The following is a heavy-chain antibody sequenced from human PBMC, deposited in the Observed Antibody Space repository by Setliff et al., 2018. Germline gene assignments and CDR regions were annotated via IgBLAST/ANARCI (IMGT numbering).Heavy chain of an antibody. J-gene: IGHJ5*02. CDR2: IYSSGST. V-gene: IGHV4-30-4*08. Sequence: SETLSLTCTVSGGSISSGDYYWSWIRQPPGKGLEWIGYIYSSGSTYYNPSLKSRVSISVDTSKNQFSLKLSPVTAADTAVYYCARGQEALSSSWDKWFGPWGQGTLVTVSS. CDR1: GGSISSGDYY. D-gene: IGHD2-2*01. CDR3: ARGQEALSSSWDKWFGP.